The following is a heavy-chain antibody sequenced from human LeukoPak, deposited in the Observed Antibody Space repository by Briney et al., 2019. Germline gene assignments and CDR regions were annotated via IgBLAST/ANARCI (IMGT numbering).Heavy chain of an antibody. V-gene: IGHV3-48*04. Sequence: GGSLRLSCAASGFTFSSYSMNWVRQAPGKGLEWVSYISSSSSTIYYADSVKGRFTISRDNAKNSLYLQMNSLRAEDTAVYYCARDPRHCGGDCANYWGQGTLVTVSS. CDR1: GFTFSSYS. CDR2: ISSSSSTI. J-gene: IGHJ4*02. CDR3: ARDPRHCGGDCANY. D-gene: IGHD2-21*02.